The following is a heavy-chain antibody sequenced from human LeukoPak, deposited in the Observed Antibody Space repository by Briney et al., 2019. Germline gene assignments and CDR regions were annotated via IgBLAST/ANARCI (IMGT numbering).Heavy chain of an antibody. J-gene: IGHJ4*01. CDR2: IYTSGST. Sequence: PSETLSLTCTVSGGSISSYYWSWIRQPAGKGLEWIGRIYTSGSTNYNPSLKSRVTMSVDTSKNQFSLKLSSVTAADTAVYYCARNGVNSTNTAFDYWGHGTLVTVSS. D-gene: IGHD2/OR15-2a*01. CDR3: ARNGVNSTNTAFDY. CDR1: GGSISSYY. V-gene: IGHV4-4*07.